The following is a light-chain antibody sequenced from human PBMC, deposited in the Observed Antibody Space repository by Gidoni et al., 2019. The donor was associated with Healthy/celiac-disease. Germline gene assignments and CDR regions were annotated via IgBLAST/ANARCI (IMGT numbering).Light chain of an antibody. Sequence: IVLTQSPATLSLSPGERATLSCRASQSFSSYLAGYQQKPGQAPRLLIYDASNRATGIPARFSGSGSGTDFTLTISSLEPEDFAVYYCQQRSNWRITFGLGTKVDIK. CDR3: QQRSNWRIT. CDR1: QSFSSY. CDR2: DAS. J-gene: IGKJ3*01. V-gene: IGKV3-11*01.